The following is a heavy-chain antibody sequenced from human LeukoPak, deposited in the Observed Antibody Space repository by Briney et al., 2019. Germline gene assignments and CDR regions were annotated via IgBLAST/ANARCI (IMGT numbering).Heavy chain of an antibody. Sequence: PGGSLRLSCAASGFTFSNYAMHWVRQAPGKGLEYVSVISSNGGSTYFANSVKDRFTISRENSKNTLYLQMGSLRAEDMAVYYCARGGVVIEGATSIDYWGQGTLVTVSS. CDR2: ISSNGGST. V-gene: IGHV3-64*01. CDR3: ARGGVVIEGATSIDY. J-gene: IGHJ4*02. D-gene: IGHD1-26*01. CDR1: GFTFSNYA.